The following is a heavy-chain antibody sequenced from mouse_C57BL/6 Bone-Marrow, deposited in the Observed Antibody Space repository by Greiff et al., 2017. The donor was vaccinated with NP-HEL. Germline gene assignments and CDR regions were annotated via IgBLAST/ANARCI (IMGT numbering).Heavy chain of an antibody. CDR2: IRNKANGYST. CDR3: ARYRPYDYCAMDY. D-gene: IGHD6-5*01. Sequence: VQLKESGGGLVQPGGSLSLSCAASGFTFTDYYMSWVRQPPGKALEWLGFIRNKANGYSTEYSSTVKGRFTISRDNSQSILYLQMNALRAEDSAIYYCARYRPYDYCAMDYWGQGTSVTVSS. CDR1: GFTFTDYY. J-gene: IGHJ4*01. V-gene: IGHV7-3*01.